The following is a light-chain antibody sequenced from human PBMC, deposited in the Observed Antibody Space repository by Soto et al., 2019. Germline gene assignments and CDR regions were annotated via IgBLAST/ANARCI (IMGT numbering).Light chain of an antibody. CDR1: SSDVGGHNH. V-gene: IGLV2-8*01. CDR2: EVS. J-gene: IGLJ2*01. Sequence: QSALTQPPSASGSPGQSVTISCTGSSSDVGGHNHVSWYQQHPGKAPKLMIYEVSKRPSGVPDRFSGSKSVNTASLTVSGLQAEDEPDYYCSSYAGSMNLIFGGGTKVTVL. CDR3: SSYAGSMNLI.